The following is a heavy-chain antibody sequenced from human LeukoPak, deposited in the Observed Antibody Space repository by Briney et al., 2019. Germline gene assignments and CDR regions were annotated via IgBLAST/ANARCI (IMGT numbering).Heavy chain of an antibody. J-gene: IGHJ5*02. CDR3: ARRPYDSCSGDNRRLGAFAP. V-gene: IGHV2-5*02. Sequence: SGPTLVNPTQTLTLTCSFSGFSLSSYGLGVGWIRQPPGKALEWLALIYWDDDKRYNPSLKSRLTITKDTSKNQVVLTMTDMDPVDTATYFCARRPYDSCSGDNRRLGAFAPWGQGTLVTVSS. CDR2: IYWDDDK. CDR1: GFSLSSYGLG. D-gene: IGHD3/OR15-3a*01.